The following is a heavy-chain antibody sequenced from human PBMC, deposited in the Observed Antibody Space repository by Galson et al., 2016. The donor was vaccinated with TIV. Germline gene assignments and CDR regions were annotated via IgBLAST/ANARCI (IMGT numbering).Heavy chain of an antibody. CDR2: IDPNSGDT. CDR3: ARGGRRTLTRSTYYDC. J-gene: IGHJ4*02. V-gene: IGHV1-2*02. CDR1: GYTFADYY. D-gene: IGHD1/OR15-1a*01. Sequence: SVKVSCKASGYTFADYYIHWLRQAPRQGLEWLGGIDPNSGDTNFGQNFEGRITMTRDRSVRAVYLDLNRLELDDTAVYYCARGGRRTLTRSTYYDCWGQGSLVTVSS.